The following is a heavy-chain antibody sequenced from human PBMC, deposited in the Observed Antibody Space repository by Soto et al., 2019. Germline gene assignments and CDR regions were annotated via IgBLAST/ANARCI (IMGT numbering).Heavy chain of an antibody. D-gene: IGHD3-10*01. CDR2: IFSNDEK. CDR1: GFSLSNARMG. J-gene: IGHJ6*02. V-gene: IGHV2-26*01. CDR3: ARTLGEGDNYSSGMDV. Sequence: QVTLKESGPVLVKPTETLTLTCTVSGFSLSNARMGVSWIRQPPGKALEWLAHIFSNDEKSYSTSLKSRLTIATDTAHSQVVLTMTHMHPVDTATYYCARTLGEGDNYSSGMDVWGQGTTVTVPS.